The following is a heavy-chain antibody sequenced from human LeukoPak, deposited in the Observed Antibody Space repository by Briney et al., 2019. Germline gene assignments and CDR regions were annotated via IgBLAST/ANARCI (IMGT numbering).Heavy chain of an antibody. Sequence: GGSLRLSCAASGFTFSSYWMSWVRQAPGRGLEWVANIKQDGSEKYYVDSVKGRFTISRDNAKNSLYLQMNSLRAEDTAVYYCARDPNWNYVRAFDIWGQGTMVTVSS. CDR2: IKQDGSEK. V-gene: IGHV3-7*01. D-gene: IGHD1-7*01. CDR3: ARDPNWNYVRAFDI. CDR1: GFTFSSYW. J-gene: IGHJ3*02.